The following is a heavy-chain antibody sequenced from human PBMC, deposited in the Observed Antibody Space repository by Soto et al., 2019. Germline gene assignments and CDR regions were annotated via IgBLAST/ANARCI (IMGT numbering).Heavy chain of an antibody. Sequence: SETLSLTCAVYGGSFSGYYWSWIRQPPGKGLEWIGEINHSGSTNYNPSLKSRVTISVDTSKNQFSLKLSSVTAADTAVYYCARGVKDYDFWSGYYKTDYYYYGMDVWGQGTTVTVSS. CDR2: INHSGST. D-gene: IGHD3-3*01. J-gene: IGHJ6*02. CDR3: ARGVKDYDFWSGYYKTDYYYYGMDV. V-gene: IGHV4-34*01. CDR1: GGSFSGYY.